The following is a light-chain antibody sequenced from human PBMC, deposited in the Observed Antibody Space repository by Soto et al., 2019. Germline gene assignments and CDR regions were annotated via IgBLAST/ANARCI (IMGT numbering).Light chain of an antibody. CDR1: SSDVGGYNY. CDR3: SSYTTSGTPV. V-gene: IGLV2-14*01. Sequence: QSALPQPASVSGSPGQSIPISCTGTSSDVGGYNYLSWYQQNPGKAPKVMIYEVSNRPSGVSNRFSGSKSGNTASLTISGLQAEDEADYYCSSYTTSGTPVVGGGTKVTVL. CDR2: EVS. J-gene: IGLJ3*02.